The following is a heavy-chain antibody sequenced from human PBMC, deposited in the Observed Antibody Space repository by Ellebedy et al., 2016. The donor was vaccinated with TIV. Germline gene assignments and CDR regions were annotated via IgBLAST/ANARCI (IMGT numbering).Heavy chain of an antibody. D-gene: IGHD1-26*01. Sequence: ASVKVSCXASGYTFTSYAMHWVRQAPGQRLEWMGWINAGNGNTKYSQKFQGRVTITRDTSTSTVYMELSSLRSEDTAVYYCARAGVGATTDYYYGMDVWGQGTTVTVSS. J-gene: IGHJ6*02. CDR1: GYTFTSYA. CDR3: ARAGVGATTDYYYGMDV. CDR2: INAGNGNT. V-gene: IGHV1-3*01.